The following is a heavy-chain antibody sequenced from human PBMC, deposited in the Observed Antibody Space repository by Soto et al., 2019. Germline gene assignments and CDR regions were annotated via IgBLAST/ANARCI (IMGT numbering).Heavy chain of an antibody. J-gene: IGHJ6*02. V-gene: IGHV3-23*01. CDR3: AKTRGAMIYAISVYGMDV. CDR1: GFTFSNAC. CDR2: ISGSGGST. Sequence: GRSLRLSCAASGFTFSNACMSRVRQAPGKGLEWVSAISGSGGSTYYADSVKGRFTISRDNSKSTLYLQINSLRAEDTAVYYCAKTRGAMIYAISVYGMDVWGQGTTVTVSS. D-gene: IGHD2-8*01.